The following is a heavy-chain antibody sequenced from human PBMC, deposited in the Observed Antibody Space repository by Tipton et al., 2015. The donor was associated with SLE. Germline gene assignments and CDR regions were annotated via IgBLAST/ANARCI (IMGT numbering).Heavy chain of an antibody. CDR2: IFQGGNT. D-gene: IGHD3-22*01. CDR1: GDSTRSSGNS. Sequence: TLSLTCTVSGDSTRSSGNSWGWIRQPPGKGLEWIGTIFQGGNTYYSASLRSRVTISLDTSTTHFSLTLSSVTAADTAVYFCARGELIEGFDPWGQGTLVTVAA. V-gene: IGHV4-39*07. J-gene: IGHJ5*02. CDR3: ARGELIEGFDP.